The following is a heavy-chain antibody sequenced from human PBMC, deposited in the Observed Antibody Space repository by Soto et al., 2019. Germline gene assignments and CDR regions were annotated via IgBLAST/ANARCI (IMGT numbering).Heavy chain of an antibody. V-gene: IGHV4-61*01. D-gene: IGHD3-10*01. CDR2: IYYSGST. J-gene: IGHJ5*02. CDR1: GGSVSSGSYY. CDR3: ARAAYGSENTSYNWFDP. Sequence: SETLSLTCTVSGGSVSSGSYYWSWIRQPPGKGLEWIGYIYYSGSTNYNPSLKSRVTISVDTSKNQFSLKLSSVTAADTAVYYCARAAYGSENTSYNWFDPWGQGTLVTVSS.